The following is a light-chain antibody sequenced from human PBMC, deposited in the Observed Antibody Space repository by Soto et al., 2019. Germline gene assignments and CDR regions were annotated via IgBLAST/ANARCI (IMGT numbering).Light chain of an antibody. J-gene: IGKJ2*01. CDR3: QQYSSASYT. V-gene: IGKV3-20*01. CDR2: AAS. CDR1: QSISSSY. Sequence: EIVLTQSPGTLSLSPGERVTLSCRASQSISSSYLAWYQHKPGQAPRLLIYAASSRATGIPDRFSGSGSGTDFTLTISRLQPEDVAVYYCQQYSSASYTFGQGTQLEIK.